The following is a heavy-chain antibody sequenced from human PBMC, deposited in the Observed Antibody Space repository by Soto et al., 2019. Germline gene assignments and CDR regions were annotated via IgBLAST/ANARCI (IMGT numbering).Heavy chain of an antibody. CDR3: ARVSGSYYYGMDV. CDR2: IYHSGRT. J-gene: IGHJ6*02. CDR1: GGSISSSNC. Sequence: QVQLQESGPGLVKPSGTLSLTCAVSGGSISSSNCWSWVRQPPGKGLEWIGEIYHSGRTNFNPSLKSRVTISVDKSKNQFSLKLSSVTAADTAVYYCARVSGSYYYGMDVWGQGTTVTVSS. V-gene: IGHV4-4*02.